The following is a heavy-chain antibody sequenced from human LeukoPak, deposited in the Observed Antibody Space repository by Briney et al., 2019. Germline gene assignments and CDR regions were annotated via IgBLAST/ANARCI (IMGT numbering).Heavy chain of an antibody. CDR3: AKDQVISGSEASDI. CDR2: TPFDVKKT. Sequence: GGSLRLSCTASGFTFSSYSIHWVRQAPGKGLEWVALTPFDVKKTNYADSVKGRFTISRDNSWKALYLQMSRLRAEDTAVYYCAKDQVISGSEASDIWGQGTMVTVSS. D-gene: IGHD2-21*01. J-gene: IGHJ3*02. V-gene: IGHV3-30*04. CDR1: GFTFSSYS.